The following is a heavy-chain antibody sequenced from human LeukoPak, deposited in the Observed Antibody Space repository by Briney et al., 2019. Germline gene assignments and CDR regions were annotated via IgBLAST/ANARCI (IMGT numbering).Heavy chain of an antibody. J-gene: IGHJ6*03. CDR2: IYTSGST. V-gene: IGHV4-4*09. CDR3: ARQRRGTAVAGTGYYMDV. Sequence: PSETLSLTCTVSGGSISSYYWSWIRQPPGKGLEWIGYIYTSGSTNYNPSLKSRVTISVDTSKNQFSLKLSSVTAADTAVYYCARQRRGTAVAGTGYYMDVWGKGTTVTASS. CDR1: GGSISSYY. D-gene: IGHD6-19*01.